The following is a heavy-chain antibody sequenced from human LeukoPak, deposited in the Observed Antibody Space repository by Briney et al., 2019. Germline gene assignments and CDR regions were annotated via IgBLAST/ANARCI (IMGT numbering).Heavy chain of an antibody. CDR2: IKQDGSEK. D-gene: IGHD1-26*01. CDR1: GFSFSSYG. CDR3: ARRRYSGSSQHFDY. Sequence: PGGTLRLSCEGFGFSFSSYGMSWVRQAPGKGLEWVANIKQDGSEKYYVDSVKGRFTISRDNAKNSLYLQMNSLRAEDTAVYYCARRRYSGSSQHFDYWGQGTLVTVSS. J-gene: IGHJ4*02. V-gene: IGHV3-7*01.